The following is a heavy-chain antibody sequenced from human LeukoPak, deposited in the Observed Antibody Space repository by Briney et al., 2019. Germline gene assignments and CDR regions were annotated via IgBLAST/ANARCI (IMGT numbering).Heavy chain of an antibody. V-gene: IGHV3-7*03. CDR1: GFTFGKYW. D-gene: IGHD1-26*01. CDR2: IKLDGSEK. Sequence: GGSLRLSCVASGFTFGKYWMSWVRQAPGKGLEWVANIKLDGSEKNYVDSVKGRFTISRDNTKNSLYLQMNSLRVEDTAVYYCARDPYRFAFDIWGQGTVVLVSS. J-gene: IGHJ3*02. CDR3: ARDPYRFAFDI.